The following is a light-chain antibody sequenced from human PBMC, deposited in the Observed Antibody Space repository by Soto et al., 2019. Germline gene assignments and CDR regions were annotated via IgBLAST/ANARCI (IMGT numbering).Light chain of an antibody. CDR2: WAS. V-gene: IGKV4-1*01. CDR1: QSVLYSSNNKNY. Sequence: DIVMTQSPDSLAVSLGERATINCKSSQSVLYSSNNKNYLAWYQQKPGQSPKLLIYWASTRESGVPDRFSGSGSGTDFTLTISSLQAEDVAVYYCMQGTHWPFTFGPGTKVNIK. CDR3: MQGTHWPFT. J-gene: IGKJ3*01.